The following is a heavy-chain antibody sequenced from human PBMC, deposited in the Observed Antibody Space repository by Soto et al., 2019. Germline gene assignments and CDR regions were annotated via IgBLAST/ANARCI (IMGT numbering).Heavy chain of an antibody. CDR1: GYSISSGYY. CDR2: IYHSGST. D-gene: IGHD6-19*01. Sequence: PSETLSLTCAVSGYSISSGYYWGWIRQPPGKGLEWIGSIYHSGSTYYNPSLKSRVTISVDTSKNQFSLKLSSVTAADTAVYYCARAAIAVAGANWFDPWGQGTLVTVSS. V-gene: IGHV4-38-2*01. J-gene: IGHJ5*02. CDR3: ARAAIAVAGANWFDP.